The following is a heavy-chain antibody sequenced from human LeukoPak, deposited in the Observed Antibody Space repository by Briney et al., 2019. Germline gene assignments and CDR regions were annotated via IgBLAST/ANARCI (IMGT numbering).Heavy chain of an antibody. D-gene: IGHD1-7*01. CDR2: VNWNGGST. CDR3: ARDGNWNYPYLVYGMDV. Sequence: PGGSLRLSCTASGFTFDDSGMSWVRQAPGRGLEWVSSVNWNGGSTGYADSVKGRFTISRDNAKNSLYLQMNSLRAEDTAVYYCARDGNWNYPYLVYGMDVWGQGTTVTVSS. V-gene: IGHV3-20*04. J-gene: IGHJ6*02. CDR1: GFTFDDSG.